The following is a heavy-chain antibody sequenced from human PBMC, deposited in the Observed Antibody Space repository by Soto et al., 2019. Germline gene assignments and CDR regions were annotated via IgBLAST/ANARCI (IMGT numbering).Heavy chain of an antibody. CDR2: IIPIFGTA. CDR1: GGTFSSYA. V-gene: IGHV1-69*13. J-gene: IGHJ6*02. D-gene: IGHD3-10*01. Sequence: AASVKVSCKASGGTFSSYAISWVRQAPGQGLEWMGGIIPIFGTANYAQKFQGRVTITADESTSTAYMELSSLRSEDTAVYYCARDLADYYGSGSYYKPPPMDVWGQGTTVTVSS. CDR3: ARDLADYYGSGSYYKPPPMDV.